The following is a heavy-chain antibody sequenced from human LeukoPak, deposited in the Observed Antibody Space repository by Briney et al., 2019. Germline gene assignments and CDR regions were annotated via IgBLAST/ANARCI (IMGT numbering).Heavy chain of an antibody. D-gene: IGHD2-2*01. CDR2: IFHNGST. CDR1: GDSSSNTNW. CDR3: ARHYIVVVPAAIHNWFDP. J-gene: IGHJ5*02. Sequence: SETLSLTCAVSGDSSSNTNWWSWVRQPPGRGLEWIGEIFHNGSTNSNPSLKSRATISVDTSKNQFSLKLSSVTAADTAVYYCARHYIVVVPAAIHNWFDPWGQGTLVTVSS. V-gene: IGHV4-4*02.